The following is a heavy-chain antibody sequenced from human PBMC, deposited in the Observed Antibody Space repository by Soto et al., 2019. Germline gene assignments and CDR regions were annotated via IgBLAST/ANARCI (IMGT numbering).Heavy chain of an antibody. CDR3: ARDDVLCDGGRCYGVPLAV. CDR1: GFTVSSKS. J-gene: IGHJ6*04. V-gene: IGHV3-66*01. Sequence: EVHLVESGGGLVQPGGSLRLSCAASGFTVSSKSMSWVRQAPGKGLEWVSLIQSGGPTYYADSVKGRFTISRDTSENTLHLQMDSLIAEDTAVYYCARDDVLCDGGRCYGVPLAVWGKLATVSVSS. CDR2: IQSGGPT. D-gene: IGHD2-15*01.